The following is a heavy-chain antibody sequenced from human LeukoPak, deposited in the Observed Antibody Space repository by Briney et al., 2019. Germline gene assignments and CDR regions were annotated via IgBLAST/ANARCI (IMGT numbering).Heavy chain of an antibody. CDR2: IIPIFGTA. J-gene: IGHJ6*02. D-gene: IGHD3-10*01. Sequence: GASVKVSCKASGGTFSSYAISWVRQAPGQGLEWMGGIIPIFGTANYAQKFQGRVTITTDESTSTAYMELSSLRSEDTAVYYCARVGGSGPDYYNMDVWGQGTTVTVSS. V-gene: IGHV1-69*05. CDR1: GGTFSSYA. CDR3: ARVGGSGPDYYNMDV.